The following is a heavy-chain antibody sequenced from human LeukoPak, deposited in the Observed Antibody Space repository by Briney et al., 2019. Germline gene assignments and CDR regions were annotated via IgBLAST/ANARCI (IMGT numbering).Heavy chain of an antibody. CDR3: ARHGDIVVVPAANWFDP. CDR2: ISYDGSNK. CDR1: GFTFSSYA. J-gene: IGHJ5*02. D-gene: IGHD2-2*01. V-gene: IGHV3-30-3*01. Sequence: SGRSLRLSCAASGFTFSSYAMHWVRQAPGKGLEWVAVISYDGSNKYYADSVKGRFTISRDNSKNTLYLQMNSLRAEDTAVYYCARHGDIVVVPAANWFDPWGQGTLVTVSS.